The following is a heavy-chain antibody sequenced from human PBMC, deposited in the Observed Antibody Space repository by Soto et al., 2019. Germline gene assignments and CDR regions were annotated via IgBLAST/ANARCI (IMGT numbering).Heavy chain of an antibody. D-gene: IGHD5-12*01. Sequence: GASVKVSCKASGGTFSSYAISWVPQAPGLGLEWMGGIIPIFGTANYAQKFQGRVTITADESTSTAYMELSSLRAEDTAVYYCAKVRGSSGWSVSVWDVWGQGTTVTVSS. CDR3: AKVRGSSGWSVSVWDV. CDR2: IIPIFGTA. J-gene: IGHJ6*02. CDR1: GGTFSSYA. V-gene: IGHV1-69*13.